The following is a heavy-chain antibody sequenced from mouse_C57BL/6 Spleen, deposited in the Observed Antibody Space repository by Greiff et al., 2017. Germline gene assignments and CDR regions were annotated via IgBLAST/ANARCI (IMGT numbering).Heavy chain of an antibody. V-gene: IGHV1-64*01. CDR3: ARKGEDYFDY. Sequence: QVQLKQPGAELVKPGASVKLSCKASGYTLTSYWMHWVKQRPGQGLEWIGMIHPNSGSTNYNEKFKSKATLTVDKSSSTAYMQLSSLTSEDSAVYYCARKGEDYFDYWGQGTTLTVSS. CDR1: GYTLTSYW. CDR2: IHPNSGST. J-gene: IGHJ2*01.